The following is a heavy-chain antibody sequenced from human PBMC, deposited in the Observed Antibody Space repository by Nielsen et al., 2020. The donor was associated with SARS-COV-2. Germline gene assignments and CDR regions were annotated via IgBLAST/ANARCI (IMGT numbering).Heavy chain of an antibody. D-gene: IGHD4-17*01. CDR2: ISGSGGST. J-gene: IGHJ3*02. CDR1: GFTFSSYA. V-gene: IGHV3-23*01. Sequence: GESLKISCAASGFTFSSYAMSWVRQAPGKGLEWVSAISGSGGSTYYADSVKGRFTISRDNSKNTLYLQMNSLRAEDTAVYYCAKREPWGTVTTSPFDIWGQGTMVTVSS. CDR3: AKREPWGTVTTSPFDI.